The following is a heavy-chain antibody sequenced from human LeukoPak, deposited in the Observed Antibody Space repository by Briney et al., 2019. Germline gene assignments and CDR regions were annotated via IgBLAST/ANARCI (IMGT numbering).Heavy chain of an antibody. D-gene: IGHD3-9*01. J-gene: IGHJ6*02. CDR2: INHSGST. CDR3: AVRYFDWFKRYYYGMDV. V-gene: IGHV4-34*01. CDR1: GGSFSGYY. Sequence: SETPSLTCAVYGGSFSGYYWSWIRQPPGKGLEWIGEINHSGSTNYNPSLKSRVTISVDASKNQFSLKLSSVTAADTAVYYCAVRYFDWFKRYYYGMDVWGQGTTVTVSS.